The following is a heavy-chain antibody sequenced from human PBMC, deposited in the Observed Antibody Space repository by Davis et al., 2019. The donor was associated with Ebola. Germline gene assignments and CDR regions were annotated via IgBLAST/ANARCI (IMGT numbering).Heavy chain of an antibody. CDR2: INHSGST. CDR1: GGSFSGYY. CDR3: ARLYCSGGSCPHFDY. Sequence: ESLKISCAVYGGSFSGYYWSWIRQPPGKGLEWIGEINHSGSTNYNPSLKNRVTISVDTSKNQFSLKLSSVTAADSAVYYCARLYCSGGSCPHFDYWGQGTLVTVSS. D-gene: IGHD2-15*01. V-gene: IGHV4-34*01. J-gene: IGHJ4*02.